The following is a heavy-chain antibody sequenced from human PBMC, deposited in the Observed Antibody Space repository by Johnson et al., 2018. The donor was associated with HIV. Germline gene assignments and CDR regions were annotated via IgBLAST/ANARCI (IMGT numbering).Heavy chain of an antibody. Sequence: QVQLVESGGGVVQPGRSLRLSCAASGFTFNTYGMHWVRQAPGKGLEWVAVIWYDGSNKYYADSVKGRFTISRDSSKNTLYLQINSLRAEDTAVYYCAKDRIGLTMVPRAFDFWGQGTMVTVSS. V-gene: IGHV3-33*06. J-gene: IGHJ3*01. CDR1: GFTFNTYG. CDR3: AKDRIGLTMVPRAFDF. D-gene: IGHD3-10*01. CDR2: IWYDGSNK.